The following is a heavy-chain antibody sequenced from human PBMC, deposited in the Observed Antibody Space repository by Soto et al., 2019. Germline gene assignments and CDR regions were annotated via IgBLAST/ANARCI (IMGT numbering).Heavy chain of an antibody. CDR1: GGSISSGDYY. J-gene: IGHJ4*02. Sequence: SETLSLTCTVSGGSISSGDYYWSWIRQPPGKGLEWIGYIYYSGSTYYNPSPKSRVTISVDTSKNQFSLKLSSVTAADTAVYYCARVVFDDYDRGAFDYWGQGTLVTVSS. V-gene: IGHV4-30-4*01. D-gene: IGHD4-17*01. CDR3: ARVVFDDYDRGAFDY. CDR2: IYYSGST.